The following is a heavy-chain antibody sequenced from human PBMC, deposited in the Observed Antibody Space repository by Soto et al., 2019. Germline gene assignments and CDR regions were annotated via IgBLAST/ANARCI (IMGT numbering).Heavy chain of an antibody. D-gene: IGHD3-9*01. CDR2: ISGSGGST. Sequence: GGSLRLSCAASGFTFSSYAKSWVRQAPGKGLEWVSAISGSGGSTYYADSVKGRFTISRDNSKNTLYLQMNSLRAEDTAVYYCATREYYDILTGYDYYYYYGMDVWGQGTTVTVSS. CDR1: GFTFSSYA. CDR3: ATREYYDILTGYDYYYYYGMDV. V-gene: IGHV3-23*01. J-gene: IGHJ6*02.